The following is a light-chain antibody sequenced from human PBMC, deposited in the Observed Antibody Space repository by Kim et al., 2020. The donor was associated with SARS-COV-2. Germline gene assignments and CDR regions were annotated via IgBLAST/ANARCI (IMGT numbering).Light chain of an antibody. CDR3: GTWDSSLSAVV. Sequence: GQKVPISCSGSSAKIGNNYVSWYQQLPGTAPKLLIYDNNKRPSGIPDRFSGSKSGTSATLGITGLQTGDEADYYCGTWDSSLSAVVFGGGTKLTVL. J-gene: IGLJ2*01. CDR1: SAKIGNNY. CDR2: DNN. V-gene: IGLV1-51*01.